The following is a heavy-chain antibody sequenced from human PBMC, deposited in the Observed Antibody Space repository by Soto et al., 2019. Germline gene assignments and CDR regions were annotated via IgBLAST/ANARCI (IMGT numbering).Heavy chain of an antibody. V-gene: IGHV3-13*01. Sequence: EVQLVESGGGLVQPGGSLRLSCAASGFTFSSYDMHWVRQATGKGLEWVSAIGTAGDTYYPGSVKGRFTISRENAKNSLYLQTNSLRVGDTAVYYCARAPGGYSSPYYYYGMDVWGQGTTVTVSS. CDR2: IGTAGDT. J-gene: IGHJ6*02. CDR3: ARAPGGYSSPYYYYGMDV. D-gene: IGHD6-19*01. CDR1: GFTFSSYD.